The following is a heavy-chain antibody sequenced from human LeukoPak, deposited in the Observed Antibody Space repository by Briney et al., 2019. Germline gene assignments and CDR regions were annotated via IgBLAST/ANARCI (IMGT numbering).Heavy chain of an antibody. D-gene: IGHD1/OR15-1a*01. Sequence: GGSLRLSCAASGFTFSSYWMSWVRQAPGKGLEWVANIKQDGSEKYYVDSVKGRFTISRDNAKNSLYLQMNSLRAEDTAVYYCARGRPNWNTHYFDYWGQGTLVTVSS. J-gene: IGHJ4*02. CDR2: IKQDGSEK. V-gene: IGHV3-7*01. CDR1: GFTFSSYW. CDR3: ARGRPNWNTHYFDY.